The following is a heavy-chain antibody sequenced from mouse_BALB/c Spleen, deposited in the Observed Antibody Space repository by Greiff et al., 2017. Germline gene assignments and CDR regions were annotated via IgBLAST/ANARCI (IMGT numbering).Heavy chain of an antibody. CDR1: GFTFSSFG. J-gene: IGHJ3*01. CDR3: ARDYYGSSFLFAY. D-gene: IGHD1-1*01. V-gene: IGHV5-17*02. CDR2: ISSGSSTI. Sequence: LVESGGGLVQPGGSRKLSCAASGFTFSSFGMHWVRQAPEKGLEWVAYISSGSSTIYYADTVKGRFTISRDNPKNTLFLQMTSLRSEDTAMYYCARDYYGSSFLFAYWGQGTLVTVSA.